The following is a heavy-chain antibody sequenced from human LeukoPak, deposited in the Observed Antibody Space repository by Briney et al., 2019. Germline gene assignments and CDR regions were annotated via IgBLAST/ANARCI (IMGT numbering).Heavy chain of an antibody. J-gene: IGHJ4*02. CDR2: ISWNSGSI. D-gene: IGHD3-10*01. V-gene: IGHV3-9*01. CDR1: GFTFDDYA. CDR3: ARVTMVRGVPDSFDY. Sequence: GGSLRLSCAASGFTFDDYAMHWVRQAPGKGLEWVSGISWNSGSIGYADSVKGRFTISRDNAKNSLYLQMNSLRAEDTAVYYCARVTMVRGVPDSFDYWGQGTLVTVSS.